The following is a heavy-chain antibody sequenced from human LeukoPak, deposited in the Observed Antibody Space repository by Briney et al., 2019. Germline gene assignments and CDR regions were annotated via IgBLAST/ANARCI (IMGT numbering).Heavy chain of an antibody. D-gene: IGHD2-2*01. J-gene: IGHJ5*02. CDR1: GYTFTGYY. V-gene: IGHV1-2*02. CDR3: ARDLTPSNVPPCSWFDP. Sequence: ASVKVSCKASGYTFTGYYMHWVRQAPGQGLEWMGWINPNSGGTNYAQTFQGRVTMTRDTSISTAYMELSRLRSDDTAVYYCARDLTPSNVPPCSWFDPWGQGTLVTVSS. CDR2: INPNSGGT.